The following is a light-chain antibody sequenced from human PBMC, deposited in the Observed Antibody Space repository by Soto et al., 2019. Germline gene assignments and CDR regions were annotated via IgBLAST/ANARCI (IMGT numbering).Light chain of an antibody. J-gene: IGKJ5*01. CDR2: DAS. Sequence: EIVLTQSPATLSLSPGERATLSCRASQSVSSYLAWYQQKPGQAPRLLIYDASKKSTGIPARFSGSGSGTDFTLTISCLEPEDFAVYYCQQRSDWPPAVTFGQGTRLEI. CDR1: QSVSSY. CDR3: QQRSDWPPAVT. V-gene: IGKV3-11*01.